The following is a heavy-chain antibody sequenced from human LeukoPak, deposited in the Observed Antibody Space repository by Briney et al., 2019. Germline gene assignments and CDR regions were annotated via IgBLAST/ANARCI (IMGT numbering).Heavy chain of an antibody. J-gene: IGHJ4*02. D-gene: IGHD3-16*01. V-gene: IGHV3-74*01. CDR3: ARGMRGSSAFDY. CDR2: INSAGNTT. Sequence: GGSLRLSCAASGFTFSSYAMSWVRQAPGKGLVWVSRINSAGNTTDYAESVKGRFSISRDNSKNTLSLQMNNLRVEDTAVYYCARGMRGSSAFDYWGQGTLATVSS. CDR1: GFTFSSYA.